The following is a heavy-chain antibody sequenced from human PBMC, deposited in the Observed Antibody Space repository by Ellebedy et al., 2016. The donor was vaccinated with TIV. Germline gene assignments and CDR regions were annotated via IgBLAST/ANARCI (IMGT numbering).Heavy chain of an antibody. CDR3: ARRGYSGYEPDY. J-gene: IGHJ4*02. V-gene: IGHV3-23*01. CDR2: LSDRGGTT. D-gene: IGHD5-12*01. CDR1: GFTFSNYE. Sequence: GESLKISCAASGFTFSNYEMTWVRQAPGKGLEWVSGLSDRGGTTYYADSVKGRFTISRYNSKNTLYLQMNSLRADDTAVYYCARRGYSGYEPDYWGRGTLVTVSS.